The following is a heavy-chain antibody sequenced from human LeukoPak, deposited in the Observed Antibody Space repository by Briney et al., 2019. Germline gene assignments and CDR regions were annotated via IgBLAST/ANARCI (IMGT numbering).Heavy chain of an antibody. Sequence: GGSLRLSCAASGFTFRDHYMSWIRQSPGKGLEYISYISNSGRTKYYADSVQGRFAISRDNAKNSLYLQMSSLRAEDTAIYYCARDGGVYCSSTTCYPRSFDVWGQGSLVTVSS. CDR1: GFTFRDHY. CDR3: ARDGGVYCSSTTCYPRSFDV. V-gene: IGHV3-11*04. CDR2: ISNSGRTK. D-gene: IGHD2-2*01. J-gene: IGHJ3*01.